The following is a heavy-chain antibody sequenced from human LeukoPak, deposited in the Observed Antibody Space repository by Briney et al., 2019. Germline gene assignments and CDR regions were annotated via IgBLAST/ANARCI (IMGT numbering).Heavy chain of an antibody. Sequence: SETLSLTCTVSGGSISSYYWSWIRQPPGKGLEWIGYIYYSGSTNYNPSLKRRVTISVDTSKNQFSLKPSSVTAADTAVYYCARAGGEQVDYWGQGTLVTVSS. CDR2: IYYSGST. CDR3: ARAGGEQVDY. D-gene: IGHD1-26*01. CDR1: GGSISSYY. J-gene: IGHJ4*02. V-gene: IGHV4-59*01.